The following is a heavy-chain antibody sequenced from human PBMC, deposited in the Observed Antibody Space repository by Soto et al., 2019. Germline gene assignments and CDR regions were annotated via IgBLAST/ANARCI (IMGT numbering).Heavy chain of an antibody. D-gene: IGHD4-17*01. J-gene: IGHJ5*02. V-gene: IGHV4-31*03. CDR1: GGSISSGDYY. CDR2: IYYTGTT. Sequence: QVQLQESGPGLVKPSQTVSLTCTVSGGSISSGDYYWNWIRQHPGKGLEWIGYIYYTGTTYYNPSLKSRVTISVDRSKHQFSMKLTSVTATDTAVFYCARQDHDYGDKRGVGWFDPWGQGTLVTVSS. CDR3: ARQDHDYGDKRGVGWFDP.